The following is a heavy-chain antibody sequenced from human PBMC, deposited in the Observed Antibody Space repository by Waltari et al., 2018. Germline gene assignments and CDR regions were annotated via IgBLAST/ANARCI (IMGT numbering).Heavy chain of an antibody. V-gene: IGHV3-7*01. CDR1: GFLLSRHW. CDR3: ARDMGIYTNYVTY. J-gene: IGHJ4*02. Sequence: EVQLVESGGGLVQPGGSLTLSCAASGFLLSRHWMSWVRQAPGKGPEWVANMNEDGSDIYYVDSVKGRFSISRDNAKNSLYLQMNSLRADDTAIYYCARDMGIYTNYVTYWGQGTLVTVSS. D-gene: IGHD3-16*01. CDR2: MNEDGSDI.